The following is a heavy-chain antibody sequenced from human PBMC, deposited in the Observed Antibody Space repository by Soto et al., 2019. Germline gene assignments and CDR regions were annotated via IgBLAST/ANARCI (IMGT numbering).Heavy chain of an antibody. D-gene: IGHD4-17*01. J-gene: IGHJ4*02. CDR1: GFTFSGYG. CDR3: ATTVTTVDY. CDR2: ITSSGSLI. Sequence: EVHLVESGGGSVQHGGSLRLSCAASGFTFSGYGMNWVRQAPGKGLEWISYITSSGSLIYYADSLKGRFTISRDNAKNSLFLQMNSLRAEDTAVYYCATTVTTVDYWGQGTLVTVSS. V-gene: IGHV3-48*03.